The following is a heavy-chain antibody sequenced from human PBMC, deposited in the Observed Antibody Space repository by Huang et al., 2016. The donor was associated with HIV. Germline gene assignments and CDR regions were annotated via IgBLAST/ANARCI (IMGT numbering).Heavy chain of an antibody. CDR1: GYTFTDSN. CDR3: ARDWSFGSSTSPAD. Sequence: QVQLVQSGAEVKNPGASVRVSCKASGYTFTDSNIHWVGQAPGQGLEWRGWNNPKGGGTVYAPRCQGRITMTRDTTSSTVHMDLRRIQSDDTAVYFCARDWSFGSSTSPADWGQGTLVTVSS. J-gene: IGHJ4*02. V-gene: IGHV1-2*02. CDR2: NNPKGGGT. D-gene: IGHD6-6*01.